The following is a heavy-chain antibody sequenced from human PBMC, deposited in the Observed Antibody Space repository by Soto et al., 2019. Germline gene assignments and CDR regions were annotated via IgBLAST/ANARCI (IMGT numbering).Heavy chain of an antibody. J-gene: IGHJ4*02. V-gene: IGHV3-23*01. CDR3: AKDLFVCSSGNYYPFDY. D-gene: IGHD3-10*01. Sequence: GGSLRLFCVASGFTFSIYALRCIRRAPGKGLEGVSGISASCDSTYYADSVKGRITTTRDTSKNTLYLQMNSLRAEDTAVYSCAKDLFVCSSGNYYPFDYWGQGTLVTVSS. CDR1: GFTFSIYA. CDR2: ISASCDST.